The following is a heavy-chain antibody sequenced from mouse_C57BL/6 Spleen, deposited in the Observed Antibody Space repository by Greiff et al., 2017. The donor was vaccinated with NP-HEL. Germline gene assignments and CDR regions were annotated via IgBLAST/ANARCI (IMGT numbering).Heavy chain of an antibody. CDR1: GYTFTSYW. CDR2: IYPGSGST. V-gene: IGHV1-55*01. Sequence: QVQLQQPGAELVKPGASVKMSCKASGYTFTSYWITWVKQRPGQGLEWIGDIYPGSGSTNYNEKFKSKATLTVDTSSSTASMQLSSLTSEDSAVYYCARTHIYYGYDGYAMDYWGQGTSVTVSS. D-gene: IGHD2-2*01. CDR3: ARTHIYYGYDGYAMDY. J-gene: IGHJ4*01.